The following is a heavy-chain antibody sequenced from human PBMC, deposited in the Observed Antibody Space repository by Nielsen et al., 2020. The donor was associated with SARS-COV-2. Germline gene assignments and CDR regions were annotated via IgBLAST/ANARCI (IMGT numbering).Heavy chain of an antibody. J-gene: IGHJ5*02. V-gene: IGHV3-23*01. CDR3: AKEPPGYCSSTSCYDGTNWFDP. CDR1: GGTFSSYA. Sequence: SCKASGGTFSSYAMSWVRQAPGKGLEWVSAISGSGGSTYYADSVKGRFTISRDNSKNTLYLQMNSLRAEDTAVYYCAKEPPGYCSSTSCYDGTNWFDPWGQGTLVTVSS. D-gene: IGHD2-2*01. CDR2: ISGSGGST.